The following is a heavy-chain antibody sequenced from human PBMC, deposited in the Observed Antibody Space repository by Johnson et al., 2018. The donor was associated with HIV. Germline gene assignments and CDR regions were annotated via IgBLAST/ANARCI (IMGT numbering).Heavy chain of an antibody. J-gene: IGHJ3*02. D-gene: IGHD5-24*01. CDR1: GFTFSSYA. V-gene: IGHV3-30-3*01. CDR2: ISYDGSNK. CDR3: ARDQVVEMATIIGDDAFDI. Sequence: QMLLVESGGGVVQPGRSLRLSCAASGFTFSSYAMHWVRQAPGKGLEWVAVISYDGSNKYYVDSVKGRFTISRDNAKNSLYLQMNSLRAEDTAVYYCARDQVVEMATIIGDDAFDIWGQGTMVTVSS.